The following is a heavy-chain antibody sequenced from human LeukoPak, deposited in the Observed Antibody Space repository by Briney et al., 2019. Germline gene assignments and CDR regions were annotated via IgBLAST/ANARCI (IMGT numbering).Heavy chain of an antibody. J-gene: IGHJ4*02. D-gene: IGHD2-2*01. Sequence: SETLSLTCAVYGGSFSGYYWSWIRQPPGKGLGWIGEINHSGSTNYNPSLKSRVTISVDTSKNQFSLKLSSVTAADTAVYYCARGGLLVPAAARFFDYWGQGTLVTVSS. CDR1: GGSFSGYY. V-gene: IGHV4-34*01. CDR2: INHSGST. CDR3: ARGGLLVPAAARFFDY.